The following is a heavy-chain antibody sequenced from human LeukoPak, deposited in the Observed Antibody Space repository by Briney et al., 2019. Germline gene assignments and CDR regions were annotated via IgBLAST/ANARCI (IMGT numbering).Heavy chain of an antibody. Sequence: GASVKVSCKASGYTFTGYYMHWVRQAPGQGLEWMGWINPNSGGTNYARKFQGRVTMTRDTSISTAYMELSRLTSDDTAVYFCARDPIYGDSVAWFDPWGQGTLVTVSS. CDR3: ARDPIYGDSVAWFDP. J-gene: IGHJ5*02. CDR2: INPNSGGT. D-gene: IGHD4-17*01. V-gene: IGHV1-2*02. CDR1: GYTFTGYY.